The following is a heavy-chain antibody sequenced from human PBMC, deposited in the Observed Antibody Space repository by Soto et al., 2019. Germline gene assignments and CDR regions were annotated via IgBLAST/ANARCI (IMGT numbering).Heavy chain of an antibody. J-gene: IGHJ4*02. CDR1: DITLNIYW. D-gene: IGHD1-26*01. Sequence: PGGALRLPCPASDITLNIYWMHLIRQAPGKGLVWGSRINPESTTLTYADSVTGRFTISRDSAQDTLYLQVNGLSAEDTEIYYCTKDSFGAWEFWGQGSLVSLSS. V-gene: IGHV3-74*01. CDR3: TKDSFGAWEF. CDR2: INPESTTL.